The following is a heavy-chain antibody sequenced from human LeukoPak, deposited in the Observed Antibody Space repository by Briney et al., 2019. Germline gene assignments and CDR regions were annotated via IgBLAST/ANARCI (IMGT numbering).Heavy chain of an antibody. V-gene: IGHV3-7*01. J-gene: IGHJ4*02. CDR2: IKQDGSDK. CDR1: GFTFSTYY. D-gene: IGHD4-11*01. CDR3: ARKESNYVTHFDY. Sequence: GGSLRLSCAASGFTFSTYYMSWVRQAPGKGLEWVANIKQDGSDKSYVDSVKGRFTISRDNAKNSVYLQMNSLRAEDTAVYYCARKESNYVTHFDYWGQGTLVTVSS.